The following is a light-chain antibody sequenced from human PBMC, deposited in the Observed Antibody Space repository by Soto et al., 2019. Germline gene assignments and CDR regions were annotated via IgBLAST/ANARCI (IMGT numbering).Light chain of an antibody. CDR2: AAS. J-gene: IGKJ3*01. V-gene: IGKV1-27*01. CDR1: QGIANH. Sequence: DIQMTQSPSSLSASVGDSVTITRRASQGIANHLAWYQQKPGKAPNLLIYAASTLQSGVPSRFSGSGFGTDFTLTISSQQPEYVATYYCHKYKSAPYTYRPGTKVDI. CDR3: HKYKSAPYT.